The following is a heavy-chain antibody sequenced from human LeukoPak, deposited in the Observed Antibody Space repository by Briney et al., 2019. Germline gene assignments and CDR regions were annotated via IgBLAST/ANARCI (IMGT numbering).Heavy chain of an antibody. CDR1: GYSFTTSW. D-gene: IGHD4-11*01. V-gene: IGHV5-51*01. Sequence: GESLKISCKGSGYSFTTSWIGWVRQMPGKGLDWMGIIYPADSNTRYTPSFQGHVTISADKSISTAYLQWSSLKASDPAMYYCARLDYSYYYMDVWGKGTTVTVSS. CDR3: ARLDYSYYYMDV. CDR2: IYPADSNT. J-gene: IGHJ6*03.